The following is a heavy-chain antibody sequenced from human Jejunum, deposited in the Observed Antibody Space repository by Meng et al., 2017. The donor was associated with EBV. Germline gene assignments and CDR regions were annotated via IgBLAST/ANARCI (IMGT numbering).Heavy chain of an antibody. J-gene: IGHJ4*02. Sequence: QVQLQESGPGLVNPSGTRSLTGAGSRGSITSSDWWTWVRQPPGEGLGWIGEIYHDGSSNYSPSLKSRVTILLDKSENHFSLKLNSVTAADTAVYYCARVRCSGGSCFYFDYWGQGALVTVSS. CDR1: RGSITSSDW. CDR3: ARVRCSGGSCFYFDY. D-gene: IGHD2-15*01. V-gene: IGHV4-4*02. CDR2: IYHDGSS.